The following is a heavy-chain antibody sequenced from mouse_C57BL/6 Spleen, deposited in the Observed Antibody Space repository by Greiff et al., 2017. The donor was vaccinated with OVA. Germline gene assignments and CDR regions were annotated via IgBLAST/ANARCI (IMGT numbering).Heavy chain of an antibody. D-gene: IGHD1-1*01. CDR3: ARNWGYGSSGYFDY. CDR2: IWSGGST. V-gene: IGHV2-2*01. Sequence: VKLMESGPGLVQPSQSLSITCTVSGFSLTSYGVHWVRQSPGKGLEWLGVIWSGGSTDYNAAFISRLSISKDNSKSQVFFKMNSLQAADTAIYYCARNWGYGSSGYFDYWGQGTTLTVSS. J-gene: IGHJ2*01. CDR1: GFSLTSYG.